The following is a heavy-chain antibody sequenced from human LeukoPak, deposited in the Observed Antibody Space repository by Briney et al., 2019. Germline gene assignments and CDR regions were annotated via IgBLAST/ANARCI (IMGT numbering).Heavy chain of an antibody. V-gene: IGHV3-23*01. Sequence: GGSLRLSCAASGFTFSSHAMSWVRQAPGKGLQWVSAISGSGGSTYYADSVKGRFTISRDNSKNTLYLQMNSLRAEDTAVYYCAKVPHSGSYYFDYWGQGTLVTVSS. CDR3: AKVPHSGSYYFDY. J-gene: IGHJ4*02. CDR1: GFTFSSHA. D-gene: IGHD1-26*01. CDR2: ISGSGGST.